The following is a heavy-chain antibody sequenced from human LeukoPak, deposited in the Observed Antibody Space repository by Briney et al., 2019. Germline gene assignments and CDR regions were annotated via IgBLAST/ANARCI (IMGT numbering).Heavy chain of an antibody. D-gene: IGHD6-13*01. V-gene: IGHV1-2*06. CDR3: ARAASWSPIGDSYYYMDV. CDR2: INPNTGVT. Sequence: ASVKVSCKASGYTFTAYYVHWVRQAPGQGLEWMGLINPNTGVTKFAQKFHGRVTMSRDTSSSTAYMELNRLTPDDTAVYYCARAASWSPIGDSYYYMDVWGKGTTVAISS. CDR1: GYTFTAYY. J-gene: IGHJ6*03.